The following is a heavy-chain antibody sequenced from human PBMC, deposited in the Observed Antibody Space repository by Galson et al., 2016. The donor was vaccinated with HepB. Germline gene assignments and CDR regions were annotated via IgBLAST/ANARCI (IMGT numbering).Heavy chain of an antibody. J-gene: IGHJ4*02. CDR3: AREGRGSCYSSIDH. CDR1: GFTLSDYA. Sequence: SLRLSCATSGFTLSDYAMSWARQAPGQGLEWVSSLCDSGDDVYYADSVKGRFTISRDTSKNTPYLQMNSLRAEDTALYCCAREGRGSCYSSIDHWGRGTLVTVSS. CDR2: LCDSGDDV. V-gene: IGHV3-23*01. D-gene: IGHD2-15*01.